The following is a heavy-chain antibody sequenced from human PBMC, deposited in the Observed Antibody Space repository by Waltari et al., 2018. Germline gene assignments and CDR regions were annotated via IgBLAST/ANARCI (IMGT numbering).Heavy chain of an antibody. J-gene: IGHJ5*02. D-gene: IGHD6-19*01. CDR3: ALFSSGWYP. CDR2: INPSGGST. Sequence: QVQLVQSGTEVKKPGASVKVYCKASGYTFTSYYIHWVRQAPGQGLEWMAIINPSGGSTSYAQKFQGRVTMTRDTSTSTVYMELSSLRYEDTAVYYCALFSSGWYPWGRGTLVTVSS. V-gene: IGHV1-46*01. CDR1: GYTFTSYY.